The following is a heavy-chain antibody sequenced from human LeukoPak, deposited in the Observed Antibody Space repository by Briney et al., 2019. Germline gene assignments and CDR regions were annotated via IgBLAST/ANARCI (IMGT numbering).Heavy chain of an antibody. D-gene: IGHD6-19*01. Sequence: SETLSLTCAVYGGSFSGYYWSWIRQPPGKGLEWIGEINHSGSTYYNPSLKSRVTISVDTSKNQFSLKLSSVTAADTAVYYCARHSVAVAAFDHWGQGTLVTVSS. J-gene: IGHJ4*02. V-gene: IGHV4-34*01. CDR2: INHSGST. CDR3: ARHSVAVAAFDH. CDR1: GGSFSGYY.